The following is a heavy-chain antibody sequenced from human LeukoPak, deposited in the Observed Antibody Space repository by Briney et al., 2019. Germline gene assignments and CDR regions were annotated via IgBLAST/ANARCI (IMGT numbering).Heavy chain of an antibody. CDR3: AKDGYYYDSSGYYSYYFDY. CDR2: ISDDGRDT. V-gene: IGHV3-23*01. D-gene: IGHD3-22*01. CDR1: GFTFSNYA. J-gene: IGHJ4*02. Sequence: GGSLRLSCAASGFTFSNYAMTWVRQAPGKGLEWVSSISDDGRDTSYADSVKGRFAISRVNSKNTLFLQMNRLRAEDTAVYYCAKDGYYYDSSGYYSYYFDYWGQGTLVTVSS.